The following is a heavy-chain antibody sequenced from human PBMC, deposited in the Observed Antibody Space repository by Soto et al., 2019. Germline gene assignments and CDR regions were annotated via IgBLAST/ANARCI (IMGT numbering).Heavy chain of an antibody. CDR2: VYYSGST. V-gene: IGHV4-39*01. CDR1: GGSISSSSYY. D-gene: IGHD3-10*01. Sequence: QLQLQESGPGLVRPSETLSLSCNVSGGSISSSSYYWGWIRQPPGKGLEWIGSVYYSGSTFCNPSLRSRVTISVDTSKNQFPLNLSSVTAGDTAVYYCASLRSRIDYWGQGTLVTVSS. CDR3: ASLRSRIDY. J-gene: IGHJ4*02.